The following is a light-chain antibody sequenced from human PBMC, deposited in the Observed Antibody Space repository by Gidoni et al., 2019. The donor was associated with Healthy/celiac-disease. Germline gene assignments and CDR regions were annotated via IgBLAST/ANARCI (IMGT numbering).Light chain of an antibody. CDR1: ESVSSN. V-gene: IGKV3-11*01. CDR3: QQHL. CDR2: DAS. J-gene: IGKJ2*01. Sequence: EIVLTQSPATLSLSPGERATLSCRASESVSSNLAWYQQKPVQAHRLLIYDASNRATGIPARFSGSGSGTDITLTISNLAPEDFEDYYCQQHLFGQGTKLEIK.